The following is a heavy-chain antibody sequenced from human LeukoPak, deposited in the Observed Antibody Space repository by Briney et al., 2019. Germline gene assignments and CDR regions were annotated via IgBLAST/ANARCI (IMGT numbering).Heavy chain of an antibody. J-gene: IGHJ6*02. D-gene: IGHD3-10*01. CDR1: EFTFRTYG. V-gene: IGHV3-30*18. Sequence: PGGSLRLSCVAFEFTFRTYGIHGVRQAPGKGLEWVAVISYDGINQYYADSVKGRFTISRDNSQNTLSLQMNSLRVEDTAVYFCAKDEITLVRALIKTHPYNYYAMDVWGQGTTVTVSS. CDR2: ISYDGINQ. CDR3: AKDEITLVRALIKTHPYNYYAMDV.